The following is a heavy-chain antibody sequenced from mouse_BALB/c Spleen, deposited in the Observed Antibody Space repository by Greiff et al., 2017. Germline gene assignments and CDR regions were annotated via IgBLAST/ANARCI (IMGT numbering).Heavy chain of an antibody. V-gene: IGHV5-9-3*01. CDR1: GFTFSSYA. CDR2: ISSGGSYT. J-gene: IGHJ3*01. D-gene: IGHD2-4*01. Sequence: DVKLVESGGGLVKPGGSLKLSCAASGFTFSSYAMSWVRQTPEKRLEWVATISSGGSYTYYPDSVKGRFTISRDNAKNTLYLQMSSLRSEDTAMYYCASFGPYDYDERVWFAYWGQGTLVTVSA. CDR3: ASFGPYDYDERVWFAY.